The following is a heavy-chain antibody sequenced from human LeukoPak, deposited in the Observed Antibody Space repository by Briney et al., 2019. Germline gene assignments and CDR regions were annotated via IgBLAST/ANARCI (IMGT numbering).Heavy chain of an antibody. J-gene: IGHJ4*02. Sequence: SETLSLTCAVYGGSFSGHYWSWIRQPPGKGLEWIGEINHSGSTNYNPSLKSRVTISVDTSKNQFSLKLSSVTAADTAVYYCARGGPYTYYYGSGSSYFDYWGQGTLVTVSS. D-gene: IGHD3-10*01. V-gene: IGHV4-34*01. CDR3: ARGGPYTYYYGSGSSYFDY. CDR2: INHSGST. CDR1: GGSFSGHY.